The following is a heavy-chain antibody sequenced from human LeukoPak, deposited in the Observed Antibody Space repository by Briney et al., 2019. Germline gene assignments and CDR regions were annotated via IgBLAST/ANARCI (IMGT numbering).Heavy chain of an antibody. Sequence: GGFLRLSCAASGFTFDDYAMHWVRQAPGKGLEWVSGISWNSGSIGYADSVKGRFTISRDNAKNSLYLQMNSLRAEDMALYYCAKDCFGQLVGGFDYWGQGTLVTVSS. CDR2: ISWNSGSI. CDR3: AKDCFGQLVGGFDY. V-gene: IGHV3-9*03. CDR1: GFTFDDYA. J-gene: IGHJ4*02. D-gene: IGHD6-6*01.